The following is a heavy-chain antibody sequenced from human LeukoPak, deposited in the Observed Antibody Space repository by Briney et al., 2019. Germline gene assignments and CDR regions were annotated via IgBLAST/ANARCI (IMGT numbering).Heavy chain of an antibody. CDR2: ISSSRSYI. CDR3: ARSDYYGSGSSLYYFDY. J-gene: IGHJ4*02. Sequence: GGSLRLSCAASGFTFSSYSMNWVRQAPGKGLEWVSSISSSRSYIYYADSVKGRFTISRDNAKNSLYLQMNSLRAVDTAVYYCARSDYYGSGSSLYYFDYWGQGTLVTVSS. V-gene: IGHV3-21*01. CDR1: GFTFSSYS. D-gene: IGHD3-10*01.